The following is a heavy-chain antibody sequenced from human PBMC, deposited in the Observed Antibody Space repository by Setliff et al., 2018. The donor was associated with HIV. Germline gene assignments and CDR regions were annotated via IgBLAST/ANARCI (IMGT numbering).Heavy chain of an antibody. V-gene: IGHV3-21*01. Sequence: GGSLRLSCAASGFNFSIYSMNWVRQAPGKGLEWVSSITVGRATYIYYADSVKGRFTISRDNAKNSLYLQMNSLRAEETAVYYCARGGGGGPLQDYYYYMDVWGKGTTVTVSS. CDR3: ARGGGGGPLQDYYYYMDV. CDR2: ITVGRATYI. CDR1: GFNFSIYS. D-gene: IGHD4-4*01. J-gene: IGHJ6*03.